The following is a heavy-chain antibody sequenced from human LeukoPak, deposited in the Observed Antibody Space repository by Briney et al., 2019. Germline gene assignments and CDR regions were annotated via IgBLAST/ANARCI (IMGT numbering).Heavy chain of an antibody. D-gene: IGHD2-2*01. CDR3: AKDDLLSIVVVPAAPKGGYYYGMDV. V-gene: IGHV3-23*01. CDR2: ISGSGGST. CDR1: GFTFSSYA. Sequence: PGGSLRLSCAASGFTFSSYAMGWVRQAPGKGLEWVSAISGSGGSTYYADSVKGRFTISRDNSKNTLYLQMSSLRAEDTAVYYCAKDDLLSIVVVPAAPKGGYYYGMDVWGQGTTVTVSS. J-gene: IGHJ6*02.